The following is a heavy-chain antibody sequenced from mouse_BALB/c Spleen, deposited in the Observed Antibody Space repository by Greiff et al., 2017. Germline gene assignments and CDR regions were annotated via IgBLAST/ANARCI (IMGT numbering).Heavy chain of an antibody. V-gene: IGHV5-17*02. CDR1: GFTFSSFG. CDR3: ARNDGYYGFWFAY. Sequence: EVQGVESGGGLVQPGGSRKLSCAASGFTFSSFGMHWVRQAPEKGLEWVAYISSGSSTIYYADTVKGRFTISRDNPKNTLFLQMTSLRSEDTAMYYCARNDGYYGFWFAYWGQGTLVTVSA. D-gene: IGHD2-3*01. J-gene: IGHJ3*01. CDR2: ISSGSSTI.